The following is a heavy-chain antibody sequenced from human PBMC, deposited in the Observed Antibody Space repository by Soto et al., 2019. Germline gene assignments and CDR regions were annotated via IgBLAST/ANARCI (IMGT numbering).Heavy chain of an antibody. CDR2: IYSGGST. J-gene: IGHJ6*02. CDR1: GFTVSSNY. D-gene: IGHD6-25*01. V-gene: IGHV3-66*01. Sequence: GGSLRLSCAASGFTVSSNYMSWVRQAPGKGLEWVSVIYSGGSTYYADSVKGRFTISRDNSKNTLYLQMNSLRAEDTAVYYCARVSSGYYYYGMDVWGQGTTVTVSS. CDR3: ARVSSGYYYYGMDV.